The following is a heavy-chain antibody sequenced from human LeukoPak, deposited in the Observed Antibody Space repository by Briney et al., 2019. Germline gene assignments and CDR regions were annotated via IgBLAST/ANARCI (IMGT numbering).Heavy chain of an antibody. D-gene: IGHD3-22*01. CDR1: GYTFTGYY. J-gene: IGHJ4*02. CDR3: ASVDYYDSSGPSFDY. CDR2: INPNSGGT. Sequence: ASVKVSCNASGYTFTGYYMHWVRQAPGQGLEWMGWINPNSGGTNYAQKFQGRVTMTRDTSISTAYMELSRLRSDDTAVYYCASVDYYDSSGPSFDYWGQGTLVTVSS. V-gene: IGHV1-2*02.